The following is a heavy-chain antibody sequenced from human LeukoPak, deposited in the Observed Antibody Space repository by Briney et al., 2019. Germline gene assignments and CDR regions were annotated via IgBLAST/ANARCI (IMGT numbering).Heavy chain of an antibody. J-gene: IGHJ4*02. Sequence: GGSLRLSCAASGVTFRNYAMNWVRQAPGEALEWVSALSGTGSDIHCADSVKGRFTITRDNSENTLYLQMNSLRAEDTAAYYCAREGRRLPDYWGQGTLVTVSS. D-gene: IGHD3-10*01. V-gene: IGHV3-23*01. CDR2: LSGTGSDI. CDR1: GVTFRNYA. CDR3: AREGRRLPDY.